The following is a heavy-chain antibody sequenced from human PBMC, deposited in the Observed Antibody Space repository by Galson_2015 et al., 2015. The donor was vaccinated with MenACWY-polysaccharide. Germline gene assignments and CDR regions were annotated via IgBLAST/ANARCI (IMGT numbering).Heavy chain of an antibody. CDR2: IQYDGSNK. J-gene: IGHJ3*02. Sequence: LRLSCAASGSRFSNSGMHWVRQAPGKGLEWAAVIQYDGSNKVYADSVKGRFTISGDNSKNTVFLEMNTLGVEDTAVYYCAREGSRIVFHAFDIWGQGTMVTVSS. CDR1: GSRFSNSG. CDR3: AREGSRIVFHAFDI. V-gene: IGHV3-33*01. D-gene: IGHD2-2*01.